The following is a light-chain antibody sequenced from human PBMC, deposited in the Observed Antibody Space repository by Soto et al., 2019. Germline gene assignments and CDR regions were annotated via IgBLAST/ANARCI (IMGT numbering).Light chain of an antibody. CDR2: GNT. CDR1: SSNIGAPYD. V-gene: IGLV1-40*01. J-gene: IGLJ1*01. CDR3: QSYDSSLNSFV. Sequence: QSALTQPPSVSGAPGQRVTISCTGSSSNIGAPYDVHWYQQLPGTAPKLLSHGNTNRPSGAPDRFSGSKSGTSASLAITGLQAEDEADYYCQSYDSSLNSFVFGTGTKLTVL.